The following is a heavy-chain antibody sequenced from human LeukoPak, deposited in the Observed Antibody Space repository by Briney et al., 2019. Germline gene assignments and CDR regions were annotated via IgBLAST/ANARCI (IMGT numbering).Heavy chain of an antibody. V-gene: IGHV4-4*07. CDR2: IHTSWTT. Sequence: SETLSLTCTVSGDSMSSYYWNFIRQPAGKGLEWIGRIHTSWTTYYNPSLKSRITMSVATSRNQFSLRLTSVTAADTAVYYCARGDYYDGGGRNWFDPWGQGTLVTVSS. J-gene: IGHJ5*02. CDR1: GDSMSSYY. CDR3: ARGDYYDGGGRNWFDP. D-gene: IGHD3-16*01.